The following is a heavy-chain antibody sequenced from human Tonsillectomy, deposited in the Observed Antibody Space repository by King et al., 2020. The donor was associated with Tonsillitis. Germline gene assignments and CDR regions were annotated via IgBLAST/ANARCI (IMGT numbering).Heavy chain of an antibody. V-gene: IGHV5-51*03. D-gene: IGHD7-27*01. CDR3: ARLVRSGEPGRGYYRMDV. Sequence: QLVQSGAEVKKPGESLKISCQGSGYTFARFCIGWVRQMPGKGLEWLGLIFPGDSDTSYSPSFKGQVTISADNSNSVATLQWSSLEASDTAMYFCARLVRSGEPGRGYYRMDVWGKGTSVTVSS. J-gene: IGHJ6*04. CDR2: IFPGDSDT. CDR1: GYTFARFC.